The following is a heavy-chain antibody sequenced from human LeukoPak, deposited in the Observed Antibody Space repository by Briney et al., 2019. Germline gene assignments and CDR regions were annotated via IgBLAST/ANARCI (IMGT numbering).Heavy chain of an antibody. Sequence: SETLSLTCAVSGGSISSGGYSWSWIRQPPGKGLEWIGEINHSGSTNYNPSLKSRVTISVDTSKNQFSLKLSSVTAADTAVYYCARGLTRDAQPIVVVTAIFDYWGQGTLVTVSS. CDR2: INHSGST. V-gene: IGHV4-34*01. CDR3: ARGLTRDAQPIVVVTAIFDY. D-gene: IGHD2-21*02. CDR1: GGSISSGGYS. J-gene: IGHJ4*02.